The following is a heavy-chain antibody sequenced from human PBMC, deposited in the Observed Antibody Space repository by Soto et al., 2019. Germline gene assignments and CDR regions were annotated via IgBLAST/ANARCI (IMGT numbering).Heavy chain of an antibody. D-gene: IGHD3-3*01. CDR2: IIPILGTA. J-gene: IGHJ6*02. Sequence: GASVKVSCKASGGTFSSYAISWVRQAPGQGLEWMGGIIPILGTANYAQKFQGRVTITADESTSTAYMELSSLRSEDTAVYYCARKPIFGVVNYYYYGMDVWGQGTTVTVSS. V-gene: IGHV1-69*13. CDR3: ARKPIFGVVNYYYYGMDV. CDR1: GGTFSSYA.